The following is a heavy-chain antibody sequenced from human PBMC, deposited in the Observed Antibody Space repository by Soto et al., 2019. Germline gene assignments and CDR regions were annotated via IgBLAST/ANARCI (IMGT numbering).Heavy chain of an antibody. CDR3: AIAAAGPYYYYYGMDV. D-gene: IGHD6-13*01. Sequence: GGSLRLSCAASGFTFSSYSMNWVRQAPGNGLEWVSYISSSSSTIYYADSVKGRFTISRDNAKNSLYLQMNSLRDEDTAVYYCAIAAAGPYYYYYGMDVWGQGTTVTVS. CDR1: GFTFSSYS. CDR2: ISSSSSTI. V-gene: IGHV3-48*02. J-gene: IGHJ6*02.